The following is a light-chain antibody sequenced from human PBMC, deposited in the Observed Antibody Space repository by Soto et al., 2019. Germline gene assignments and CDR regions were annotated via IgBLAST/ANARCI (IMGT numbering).Light chain of an antibody. CDR3: CSYAGSYTFDV. Sequence: QSALTQPRSVSGSPGQSVTISCTGTSSDVGGYNYVSWYQQHPGKAPKLMIYDVSKRPSGVPDRFSGSKSGNTASLTISGLQAEDEADDYCCSYAGSYTFDVFGTGTKLTVL. CDR1: SSDVGGYNY. CDR2: DVS. V-gene: IGLV2-11*01. J-gene: IGLJ1*01.